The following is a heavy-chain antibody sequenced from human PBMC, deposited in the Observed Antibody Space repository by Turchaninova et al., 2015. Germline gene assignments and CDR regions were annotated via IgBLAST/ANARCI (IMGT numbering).Heavy chain of an antibody. Sequence: EVQLVESGGVVVQPGGSLRLSCAASGFTFDEYAMHWVLLAPGKGLGLVFFISWDVGSTYYADSVKGRFTITRDTSKNSLYLQMNSLRVEDTAVYYCAKGDFGIDNWGQGTLVTVSS. J-gene: IGHJ4*02. CDR1: GFTFDEYA. V-gene: IGHV3-43D*04. CDR3: AKGDFGIDN. CDR2: ISWDVGST. D-gene: IGHD3-3*01.